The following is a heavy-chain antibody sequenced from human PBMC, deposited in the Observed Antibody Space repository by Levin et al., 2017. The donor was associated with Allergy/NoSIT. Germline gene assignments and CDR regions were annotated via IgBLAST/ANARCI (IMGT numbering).Heavy chain of an antibody. Sequence: SETLSLTCTVSGGSISSSSYYWGWIRQPPGKGLEWIGSIYYSGSTYYNPSLKSRVTISVDTSKNQFSLKLSSVTAADTAVYYCARLSIAARPYFDYWGQGTLVTVSS. D-gene: IGHD6-6*01. V-gene: IGHV4-39*01. CDR1: GGSISSSSYY. CDR2: IYYSGST. J-gene: IGHJ4*02. CDR3: ARLSIAARPYFDY.